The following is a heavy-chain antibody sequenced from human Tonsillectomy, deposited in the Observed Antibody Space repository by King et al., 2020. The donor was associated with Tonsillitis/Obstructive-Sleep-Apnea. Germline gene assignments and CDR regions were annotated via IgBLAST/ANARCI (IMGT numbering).Heavy chain of an antibody. D-gene: IGHD3-16*01. J-gene: IGHJ6*03. CDR1: GGSISSYY. CDR2: IYYSGST. V-gene: IGHV4-59*01. Sequence: QLQESGPGLVKPSETLSLTCTVSGGSISSYYWSWIRQPPGKGLEWIGYIYYSGSTNYNPSLKSRVTISVETSKNQSSLKLSSVTAADTAVYYCARWVLRLGASHRPNNNLYYYYMDVWGKGTPVTVSS. CDR3: ARWVLRLGASHRPNNNLYYYYMDV.